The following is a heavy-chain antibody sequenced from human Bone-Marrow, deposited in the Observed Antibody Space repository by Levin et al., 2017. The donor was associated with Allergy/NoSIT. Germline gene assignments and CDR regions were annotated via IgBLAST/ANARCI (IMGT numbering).Heavy chain of an antibody. V-gene: IGHV3-15*01. CDR2: IKSKTDGGTT. D-gene: IGHD1-26*01. CDR3: ATEYYGSYNY. CDR1: GFTFSNAW. Sequence: GESLKISCAASGFTFSNAWMSWVRQAPGKGLEWVGRIKSKTDGGTTDYAAPVTGRFTISRDDSKDTLYLQMNSLKTEDTAVYYCATEYYGSYNYWGQGNVVTVSS. J-gene: IGHJ4*02.